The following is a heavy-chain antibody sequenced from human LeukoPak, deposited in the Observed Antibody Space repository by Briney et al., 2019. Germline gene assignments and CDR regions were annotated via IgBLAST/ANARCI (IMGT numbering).Heavy chain of an antibody. Sequence: SQTLSLTCAISGDSVSSNSAAWNWIRQSPSRGLEWLGRTYYRSKWYNDYAVSVKSRITINPDTSKNQFSLQLNSVTPEDTAVYYCARDLAGSDSSGLPNWFDPWGQGTLVIVSS. V-gene: IGHV6-1*01. CDR1: GDSVSSNSAA. J-gene: IGHJ5*02. D-gene: IGHD3-22*01. CDR3: ARDLAGSDSSGLPNWFDP. CDR2: TYYRSKWYN.